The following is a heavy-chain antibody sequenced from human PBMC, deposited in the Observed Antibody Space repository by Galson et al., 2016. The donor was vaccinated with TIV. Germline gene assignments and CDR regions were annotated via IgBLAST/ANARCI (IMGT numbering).Heavy chain of an antibody. V-gene: IGHV1-2*02. Sequence: SAKVSCKASGYIFTNYYIHWVRQAPGQGLEWMGWINADSGGTIYAQKFQVRVAMTRDTSINTAYLELSGMKSDDTAVYYCARVNWARAFDYWGQGALVTVSS. J-gene: IGHJ4*02. CDR1: GYIFTNYY. CDR3: ARVNWARAFDY. D-gene: IGHD7-27*01. CDR2: INADSGGT.